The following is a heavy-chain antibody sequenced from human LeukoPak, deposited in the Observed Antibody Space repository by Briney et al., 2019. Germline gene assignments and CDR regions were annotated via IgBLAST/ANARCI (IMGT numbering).Heavy chain of an antibody. CDR3: VRGTRSNSF. D-gene: IGHD6-6*01. Sequence: PGGSLRLSCTASGFTFRNYWRSWVRQAPGKGLECVAYIKEDGSDKNYVDSVKGRFTISRDNAKSSLCLQMNSLRVEDTAVYYCVRGTRSNSFWGQGTQVTVSS. V-gene: IGHV3-7*01. CDR2: IKEDGSDK. J-gene: IGHJ4*02. CDR1: GFTFRNYW.